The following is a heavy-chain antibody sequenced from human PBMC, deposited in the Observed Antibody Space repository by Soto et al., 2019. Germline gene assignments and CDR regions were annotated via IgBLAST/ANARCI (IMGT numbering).Heavy chain of an antibody. Sequence: QVQLQESGPGLVKPSETLSLTCTVSGGSISSYYWSWIRQPPGKGLEWIGYIYYSGSTNYTPSLKSRVTISVDTSKNQFSLQLSSVTAADTAVYYCARGRLGGYKWYFDLWGRGTLVTVSS. V-gene: IGHV4-59*01. CDR1: GGSISSYY. CDR2: IYYSGST. J-gene: IGHJ2*01. D-gene: IGHD5-12*01. CDR3: ARGRLGGYKWYFDL.